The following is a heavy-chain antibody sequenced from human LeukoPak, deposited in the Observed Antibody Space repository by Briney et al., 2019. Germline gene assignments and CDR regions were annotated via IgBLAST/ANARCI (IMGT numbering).Heavy chain of an antibody. D-gene: IGHD3-3*01. CDR2: IYYSGST. CDR1: GGSVSSGDYY. Sequence: SETLSLTCTVSGGSVSSGDYYWGWIRQPPGKGLEWIGSIYYSGSTYYNPTLKSRVTISVDTSKNQFSLKLSSVTAADTAVYYCARVHTIFGVVTTWYFDLWGRGTLVTVSS. CDR3: ARVHTIFGVVTTWYFDL. J-gene: IGHJ2*01. V-gene: IGHV4-39*01.